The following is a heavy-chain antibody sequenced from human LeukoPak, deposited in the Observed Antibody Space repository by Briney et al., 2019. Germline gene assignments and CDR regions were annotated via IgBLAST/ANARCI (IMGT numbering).Heavy chain of an antibody. J-gene: IGHJ6*03. CDR3: ARDLTSTKTYYDFWSGYYTGYYYMDV. CDR1: GYTFTGYY. Sequence: GASVKVSCKASGYTFTGYYMHWVRQAPGQGLEWMGWINPNSGGTNYAQKFQGRVTTTRDTSISTAYMELSRLRSDDTAVYYCARDLTSTKTYYDFWSGYYTGYYYMDVWGKGTTVTVSS. V-gene: IGHV1-2*02. CDR2: INPNSGGT. D-gene: IGHD3-3*01.